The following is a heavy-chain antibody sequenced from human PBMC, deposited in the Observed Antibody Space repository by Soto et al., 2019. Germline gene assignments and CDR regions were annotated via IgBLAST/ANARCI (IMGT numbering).Heavy chain of an antibody. CDR1: GFTFSSYA. V-gene: IGHV3-23*01. CDR2: ISGSGGST. J-gene: IGHJ4*02. D-gene: IGHD2-2*01. CDR3: AKLAQQGYCSSTSCYRGVDY. Sequence: GGSLRLSCAASGFTFSSYAMSWVRQAPGKGLEWVSAISGSGGSTYYADSVKGRFTISRDNSKNTLYLQMNSLRAEDTAVYYCAKLAQQGYCSSTSCYRGVDYWGQGTLVTVSS.